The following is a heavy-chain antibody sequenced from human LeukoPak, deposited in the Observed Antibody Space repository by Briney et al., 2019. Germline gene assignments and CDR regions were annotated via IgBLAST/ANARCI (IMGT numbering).Heavy chain of an antibody. J-gene: IGHJ3*02. CDR1: GLTFSIYS. D-gene: IGHD2-21*01. V-gene: IGHV3-21*01. CDR2: IGSSSSSI. CDR3: AREGNGHISEAFDI. Sequence: GGSLRLSCAASGLTFSIYSMNWVRQAPGKGLEWVSSIGSSSSSIYYADSVKGRFTISRDNAKNSLYLQMNSLRAEDTAVYYCAREGNGHISEAFDIWGQGTMVTVSS.